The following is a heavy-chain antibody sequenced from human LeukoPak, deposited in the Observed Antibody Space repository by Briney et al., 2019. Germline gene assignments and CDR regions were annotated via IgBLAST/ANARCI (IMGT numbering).Heavy chain of an antibody. V-gene: IGHV3-30*02. CDR1: GFTFRDFG. D-gene: IGHD6-13*01. J-gene: IGHJ5*02. CDR2: IRNDGSKD. CDR3: VKGGSSSHNWFDP. Sequence: GGSLRLSCAASGFTFRDFGMHWVRQAPGKGLEWVAFIRNDGSKDYYPDSVKGRFTISRDNSRTTLYLQMHSLRIEDTAVYYCVKGGSSSHNWFDPWGQGVLVTVSS.